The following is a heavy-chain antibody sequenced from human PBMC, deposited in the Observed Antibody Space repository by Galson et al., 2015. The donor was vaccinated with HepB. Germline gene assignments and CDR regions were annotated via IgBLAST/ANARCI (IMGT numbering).Heavy chain of an antibody. Sequence: SVKVSCKASGYTFTGYYMHWVRQAPGQGLEWMGWINPNSGGTNYAQKFQGRVTMTRDTSISTAYMELSRLRSDDTAVYYCARDLGSYGPYYYFDYWGQGTLVTVSS. CDR1: GYTFTGYY. CDR3: ARDLGSYGPYYYFDY. V-gene: IGHV1-2*02. J-gene: IGHJ4*02. D-gene: IGHD5-18*01. CDR2: INPNSGGT.